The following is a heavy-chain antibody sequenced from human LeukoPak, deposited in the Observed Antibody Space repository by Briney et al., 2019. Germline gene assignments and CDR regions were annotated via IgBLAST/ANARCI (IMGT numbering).Heavy chain of an antibody. Sequence: SETLSLTCTVSGGSISSGSYYWSWIRQPAGKGLEWIGRIYTSGSTNYNPSLKSRVTISVDTSKNQFSLKLSSVTAADTAVYYCARDLTYYNWFDPWGQGTLVTVSS. CDR1: GGSISSGSYY. CDR3: ARDLTYYNWFDP. V-gene: IGHV4-61*02. CDR2: IYTSGST. J-gene: IGHJ5*02. D-gene: IGHD4/OR15-4a*01.